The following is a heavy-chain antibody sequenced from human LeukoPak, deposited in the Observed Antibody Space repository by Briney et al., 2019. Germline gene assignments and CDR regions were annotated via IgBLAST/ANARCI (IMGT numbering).Heavy chain of an antibody. CDR3: ARLEYYCDSSGYYPYYFDY. CDR1: GFTFSNYW. V-gene: IGHV3-7*05. CDR2: INQDGSEK. D-gene: IGHD3-22*01. Sequence: GGSLRLSCAASGFTFSNYWMSWVRQAPGKGLEWVANINQDGSEKFYVDSVEGRFTISRDNAKKSLYLHVNSLRAEDTAVYYCARLEYYCDSSGYYPYYFDYWGQGTLVTVSS. J-gene: IGHJ4*02.